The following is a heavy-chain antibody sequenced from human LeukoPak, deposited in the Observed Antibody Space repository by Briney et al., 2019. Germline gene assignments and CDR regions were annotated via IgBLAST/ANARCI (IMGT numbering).Heavy chain of an antibody. V-gene: IGHV4-34*01. Sequence: SETLSLTCAVYGGSFSGYYWSWIRQPPGKGLEWIGEINHSGSTYYNPSLKSRVTISVDTSKNQFSLKLSSVTAADTAVYYCARVSSGYYNDYWGQGTLVTVSS. CDR2: INHSGST. D-gene: IGHD3-22*01. CDR3: ARVSSGYYNDY. J-gene: IGHJ4*02. CDR1: GGSFSGYY.